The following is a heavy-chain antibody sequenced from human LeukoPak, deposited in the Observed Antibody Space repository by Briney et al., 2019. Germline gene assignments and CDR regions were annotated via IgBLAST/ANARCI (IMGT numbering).Heavy chain of an antibody. Sequence: GGSLRPSFKTSTFPLRSYEKNWVPQAPGKGVEWVTYISTSGTVIYYADSVRGRFTISRDNAKNSLYLQMNSLRAEDTAIYYCARELTRSGPNWFDPWGQGTLVIVSS. V-gene: IGHV3-48*03. D-gene: IGHD3-3*01. CDR1: TFPLRSYE. CDR3: ARELTRSGPNWFDP. CDR2: ISTSGTVI. J-gene: IGHJ5*02.